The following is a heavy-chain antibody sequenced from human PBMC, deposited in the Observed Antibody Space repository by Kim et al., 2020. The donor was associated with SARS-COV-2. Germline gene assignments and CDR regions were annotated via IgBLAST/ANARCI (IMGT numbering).Heavy chain of an antibody. CDR3: ARNAYYNGLDV. V-gene: IGHV3-7*04. Sequence: ENYYADSVKGRLTISRDNANNSMNLQMSSLRVEDTAVYYCARNAYYNGLDVWGQGTTVTVS. J-gene: IGHJ6*02. CDR2: EN.